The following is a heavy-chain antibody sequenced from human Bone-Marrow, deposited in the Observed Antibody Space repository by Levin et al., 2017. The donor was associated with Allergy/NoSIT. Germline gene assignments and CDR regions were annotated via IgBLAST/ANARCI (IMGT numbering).Heavy chain of an antibody. CDR2: IYTGGNT. D-gene: IGHD1-26*01. Sequence: GGSLRLSCAASGFTVSSNYMSWVRQAPGKGLEWVSVIYTGGNTYYADSVKGRFTISRDNSKNTLYLQMNSLRAEDTAVYYCARGKLWATNFDYWGQGTLVTVSS. J-gene: IGHJ4*02. CDR1: GFTVSSNY. V-gene: IGHV3-53*01. CDR3: ARGKLWATNFDY.